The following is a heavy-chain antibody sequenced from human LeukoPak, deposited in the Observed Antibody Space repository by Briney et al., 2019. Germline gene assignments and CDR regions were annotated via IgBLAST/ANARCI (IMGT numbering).Heavy chain of an antibody. CDR2: ISAYNGNT. D-gene: IGHD1-26*01. CDR3: ARENLELYYYYGMDV. Sequence: ASVKVSCKASGYTFTSYGISWVRQAPGQGLEWMGWISAYNGNTNYAQKLQGRVTMTTDTSTSTAYMELRSLRSGDTAVYYCARENLELYYYYGMDVWGQGTTVTVSS. V-gene: IGHV1-18*04. J-gene: IGHJ6*02. CDR1: GYTFTSYG.